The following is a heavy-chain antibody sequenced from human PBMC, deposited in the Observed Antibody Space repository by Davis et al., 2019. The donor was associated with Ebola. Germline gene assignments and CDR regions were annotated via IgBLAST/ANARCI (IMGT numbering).Heavy chain of an antibody. J-gene: IGHJ6*02. Sequence: PGGSLRLSCKGSGYSFTSFWIGWVRQMPGKGLEWMGIIYPGDSDTRYGPSFQGQVTVSADKSISTAYLQWSSLKASDTAMYYCARTLTTPTHYYYGMDVWGQGTTVTVSS. CDR2: IYPGDSDT. V-gene: IGHV5-51*01. CDR3: ARTLTTPTHYYYGMDV. CDR1: GYSFTSFW. D-gene: IGHD1-14*01.